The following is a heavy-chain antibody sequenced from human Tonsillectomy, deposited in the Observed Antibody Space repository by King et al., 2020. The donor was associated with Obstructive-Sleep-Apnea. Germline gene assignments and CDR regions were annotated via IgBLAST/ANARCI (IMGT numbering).Heavy chain of an antibody. Sequence: VQLVESGAEVKKPGASVKVSCKASGYTFTGYYMHWVRQAPGQGLEWMGWINPNSGGTNYAQKFQGWVTMTRDTSISTAYMDRSRLRSDDTAVYYCAREGSGSSNGMDVWGQGTTVTVSS. CDR2: INPNSGGT. V-gene: IGHV1-2*04. J-gene: IGHJ6*02. D-gene: IGHD3-10*01. CDR1: GYTFTGYY. CDR3: AREGSGSSNGMDV.